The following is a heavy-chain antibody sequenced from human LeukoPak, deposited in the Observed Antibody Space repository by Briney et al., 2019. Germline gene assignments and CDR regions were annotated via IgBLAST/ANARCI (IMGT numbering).Heavy chain of an antibody. CDR3: ARSIWYNRQYYFDS. J-gene: IGHJ4*02. D-gene: IGHD6-13*01. CDR1: GYSFHDYA. Sequence: ASVKVSCKASGYSFHDYAMQWVRQAPGQRLEWMGWINCGNGKTKYSEKFLGRVTITRDQSATTAYMDLSSLRSEDTAVYYCARSIWYNRQYYFDSWGQGTLVTVSS. CDR2: INCGNGKT. V-gene: IGHV1-3*01.